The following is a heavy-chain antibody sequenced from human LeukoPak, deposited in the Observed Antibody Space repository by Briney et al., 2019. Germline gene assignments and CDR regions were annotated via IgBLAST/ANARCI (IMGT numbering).Heavy chain of an antibody. V-gene: IGHV4-61*02. Sequence: SETLSLTCTVSGGSISSSSYYWSWIRQPAGKGLEWIGRIYTSGSTNYNPSLKSRVTMSVDTSKNQFSLKLSSVTAADTAVYYCARDSGGYWGQGTLVTVSS. D-gene: IGHD3-16*01. CDR1: GGSISSSSYY. CDR3: ARDSGGY. CDR2: IYTSGST. J-gene: IGHJ4*02.